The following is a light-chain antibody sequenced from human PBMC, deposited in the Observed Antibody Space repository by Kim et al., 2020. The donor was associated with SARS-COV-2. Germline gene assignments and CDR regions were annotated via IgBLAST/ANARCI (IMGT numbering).Light chain of an antibody. CDR3: SSYTSSSTPYV. Sequence: SITISCTGTSSDVGGYTYVSWYQQHPGKAPKLMIYDVSNRPSGVSNRFSGSKSGNTASLTISGLQAEDEADYYCSSYTSSSTPYVFGTGTKVTVL. CDR2: DVS. CDR1: SSDVGGYTY. V-gene: IGLV2-14*03. J-gene: IGLJ1*01.